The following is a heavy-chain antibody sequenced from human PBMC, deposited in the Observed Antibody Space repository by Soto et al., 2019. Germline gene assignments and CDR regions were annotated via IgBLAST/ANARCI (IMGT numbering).Heavy chain of an antibody. Sequence: QVQLVQSGAEEKKPGASVKVSCKASGYTFTSYAMHWVRQAPGQRPEWMGWINAGNGNTKYSQKFQGRVTITRDTSASTAYMELSSLRSEDTAVYYCARAPGGAGIAEYWGQGTLVTVSS. CDR3: ARAPGGAGIAEY. CDR2: INAGNGNT. J-gene: IGHJ4*02. D-gene: IGHD6-13*01. V-gene: IGHV1-3*05. CDR1: GYTFTSYA.